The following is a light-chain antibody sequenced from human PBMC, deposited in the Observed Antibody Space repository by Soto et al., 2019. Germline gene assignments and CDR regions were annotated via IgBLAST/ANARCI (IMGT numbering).Light chain of an antibody. J-gene: IGKJ5*01. CDR3: QQRSNWPDA. CDR1: QNISRS. Sequence: EIVMTQSPVTLSVSPGERATLSCRASQNISRSLAWYQQKPGQGPSLLIYGTSTRAGGVPARFSGGGSGTDFTLTITSLQPEDFAVYYCQQRSNWPDAFGQGTRLEIK. V-gene: IGKV3-15*01. CDR2: GTS.